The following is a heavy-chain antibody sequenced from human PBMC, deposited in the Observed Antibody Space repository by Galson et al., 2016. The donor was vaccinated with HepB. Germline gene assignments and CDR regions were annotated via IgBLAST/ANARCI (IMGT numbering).Heavy chain of an antibody. CDR2: IIPILRTA. CDR1: GGSFSTSA. D-gene: IGHD5-18*01. Sequence: SVKVSCKASGGSFSTSAVSWVRQAPGQGLEWMGGIIPILRTAHYAQQFQGRVTITADESTTTAYMELSSQRFGDTAVYYCARIHQGFINGYALDYWGQGTLVTVSS. V-gene: IGHV1-69*13. CDR3: ARIHQGFINGYALDY. J-gene: IGHJ4*02.